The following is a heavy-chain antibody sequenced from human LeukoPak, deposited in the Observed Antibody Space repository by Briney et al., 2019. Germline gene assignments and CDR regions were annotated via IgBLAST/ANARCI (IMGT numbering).Heavy chain of an antibody. J-gene: IGHJ1*01. V-gene: IGHV4-59*11. CDR2: ISSIGST. Sequence: KPSETLSLTCSVSDDSFSTHYWTWIRQPPGKGLEWIGYISSIGSTNYNPSLKSRVTISVDTSKNQFSLKLSSATAADTAVYYCATRSRGSGSYYNGYFQHWGQGTLVTVSS. D-gene: IGHD3-10*01. CDR3: ATRSRGSGSYYNGYFQH. CDR1: DDSFSTHY.